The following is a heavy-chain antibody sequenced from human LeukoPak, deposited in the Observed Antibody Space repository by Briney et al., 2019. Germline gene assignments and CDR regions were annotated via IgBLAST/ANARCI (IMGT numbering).Heavy chain of an antibody. CDR2: IRRGANSYTT. CDR1: GFTFSDYI. V-gene: IGHV3-72*01. J-gene: IGHJ3*02. CDR3: SRDGGEGGNSAFDI. D-gene: IGHD3-16*01. Sequence: GGSLRLSCAASGFTFSDYILDWVRQAPGKGVEWVGRIRRGANSYTTEYAACVKGRFTKSRDDSKNSLYLHMNSLKTEDTAVYHCSRDGGEGGNSAFDIWGQGTMVTVSS.